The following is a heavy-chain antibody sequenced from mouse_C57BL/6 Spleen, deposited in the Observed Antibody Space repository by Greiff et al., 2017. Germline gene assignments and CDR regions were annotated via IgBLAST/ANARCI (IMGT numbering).Heavy chain of an antibody. D-gene: IGHD1-1*01. CDR3: ARREGYYYGSSYAMDY. CDR2: ISYDGSN. CDR1: GYSITSGYY. J-gene: IGHJ4*01. V-gene: IGHV3-6*01. Sequence: EVQRVESGPGLVKPSQSLSLTCSVTGYSITSGYYWNWIRQFPGNKLEWMGYISYDGSNNYNPSLKNRISITRDTSKNQFFLKLNSVTTEDTATYYCARREGYYYGSSYAMDYWGQGTSVTVSS.